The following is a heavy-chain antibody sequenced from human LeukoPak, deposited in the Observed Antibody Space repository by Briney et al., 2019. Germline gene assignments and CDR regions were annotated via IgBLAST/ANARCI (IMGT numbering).Heavy chain of an antibody. D-gene: IGHD1-26*01. J-gene: IGHJ4*02. V-gene: IGHV3-48*01. CDR3: ASFPWDLRPT. CDR1: GFPFSTYS. Sequence: GGSLRLSCVTSGFPFSTYSMNWVRQAPGKGLEWLSYISSTSDTIYYADSVKGRFTISRDNAKNSLYLQMNSLRAEDTAVYYCASFPWDLRPTWGQGTLVSVAS. CDR2: ISSTSDTI.